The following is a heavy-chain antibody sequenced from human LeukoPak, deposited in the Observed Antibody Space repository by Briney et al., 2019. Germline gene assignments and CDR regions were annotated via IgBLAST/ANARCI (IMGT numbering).Heavy chain of an antibody. CDR1: GFTFDDYT. CDR2: ISSSSSTI. CDR3: ARVTWGGSEWFDP. D-gene: IGHD3-16*01. V-gene: IGHV3-48*01. Sequence: GGSLRLSCAASGFTFDDYTMHWVRQAPGKGLEWVSYISSSSSTICYADSVKGRFTISRDNAKNSLYLQMNSLRAEDTAVYYCARVTWGGSEWFDPWGQGTLVTVSS. J-gene: IGHJ5*02.